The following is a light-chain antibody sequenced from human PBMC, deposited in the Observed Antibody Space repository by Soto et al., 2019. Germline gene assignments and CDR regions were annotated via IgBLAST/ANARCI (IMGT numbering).Light chain of an antibody. CDR1: QSVSTY. J-gene: IGKJ1*01. CDR2: DAS. CDR3: QQRVNWPPGT. V-gene: IGKV3-11*01. Sequence: EIVLTQSPATLSLSPGERATLSCRASQSVSTYLAWYQQKPGQAPRLLIYDASNRATGSPVRFSGSGSGTDFTLTISSLEPEDFAVYYCQQRVNWPPGTFGQGTKVGIK.